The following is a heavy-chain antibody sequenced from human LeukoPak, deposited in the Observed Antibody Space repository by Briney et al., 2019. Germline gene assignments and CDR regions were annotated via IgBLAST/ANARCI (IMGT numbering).Heavy chain of an antibody. J-gene: IGHJ6*02. Sequence: SETLSLTCTVSGGSISSYYWSWIRQPPGKGLEWIGYIYYGGSTNYNPSLKSRVTISVDTSKNQFSLKLSSVTAADTAVYYCARDGPRLPSAYYYGMDVWGQGTTVTVSS. V-gene: IGHV4-59*01. CDR3: ARDGPRLPSAYYYGMDV. CDR2: IYYGGST. CDR1: GGSISSYY. D-gene: IGHD5-12*01.